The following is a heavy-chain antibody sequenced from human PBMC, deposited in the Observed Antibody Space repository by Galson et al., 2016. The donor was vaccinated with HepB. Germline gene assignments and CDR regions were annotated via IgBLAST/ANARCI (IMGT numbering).Heavy chain of an antibody. CDR1: GFTFRSYA. CDR3: ASFPIAATPIDF. V-gene: IGHV3-30*04. D-gene: IGHD2-15*01. J-gene: IGHJ4*02. CDR2: ISYDGRKK. Sequence: SLRLSCAASGFTFRSYAMHWVRQAPGKGLEWMAVISYDGRKKYYADSVKGRFTISRDNSKNTLYLLMNCLRSEDMGVYYCASFPIAATPIDFWGQGTLVTVSS.